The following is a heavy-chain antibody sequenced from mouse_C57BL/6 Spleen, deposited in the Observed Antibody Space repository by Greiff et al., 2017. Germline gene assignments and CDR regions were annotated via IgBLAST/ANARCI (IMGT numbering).Heavy chain of an antibody. Sequence: VQLQQSGAELVKPGASVKLSCTASGFNIKDYYMHWVKQRTEQGLEWIGRIDPEDGGTKYAPKFQGKATITADPSSNTAYLKLSSLTSEDDAVDYCARGAGPYYCDYWGQGTTLTVAS. CDR2: IDPEDGGT. D-gene: IGHD3-3*01. CDR1: GFNIKDYY. CDR3: ARGAGPYYCDY. V-gene: IGHV14-2*01. J-gene: IGHJ2*01.